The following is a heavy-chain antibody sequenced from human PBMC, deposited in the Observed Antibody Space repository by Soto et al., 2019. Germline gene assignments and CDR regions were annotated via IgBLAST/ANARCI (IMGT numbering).Heavy chain of an antibody. Sequence: GGSLRLSCAASGFTFSSYSMNWVRQAPGKGLEWVSSISSSSSYIYYADSVKGRFTISRDNAKNSLYLQMNSLRAEDTAVYYCARNVEMATILTFWGQGTLVTVSS. V-gene: IGHV3-21*01. CDR3: ARNVEMATILTF. CDR1: GFTFSSYS. CDR2: ISSSSSYI. D-gene: IGHD3-9*01. J-gene: IGHJ4*02.